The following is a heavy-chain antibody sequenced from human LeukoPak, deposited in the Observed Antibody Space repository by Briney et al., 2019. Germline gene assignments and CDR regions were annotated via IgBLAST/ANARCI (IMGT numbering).Heavy chain of an antibody. D-gene: IGHD2-21*02. V-gene: IGHV3-23*01. CDR2: ISGSGIST. J-gene: IGHJ4*02. CDR1: GFTFSSYE. Sequence: GGSLRLSCAASGFTFSSYEMNWVRQAPGKGLEWVSAISGSGISTYYADSVKGRFTISRDNSKNTVYLQMNSLRAEDTAVYYCAKDGRLLESDYWDQGTLVIVSS. CDR3: AKDGRLLESDY.